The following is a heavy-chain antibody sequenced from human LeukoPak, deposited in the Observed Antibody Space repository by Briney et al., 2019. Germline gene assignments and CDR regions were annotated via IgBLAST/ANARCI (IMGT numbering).Heavy chain of an antibody. CDR1: GFTFSRYW. CDR3: AKKYSTGLDP. Sequence: GGSLRLSCAASGFTFSRYWMSWVRQAPGKGLEWVANIKQDGSEEYYVDSVKGRFTISRDNAKNSLYLQMNSLRAEDTAIYYCAKKYSTGLDPWGQGTLVTVSS. D-gene: IGHD1-26*01. J-gene: IGHJ5*02. V-gene: IGHV3-7*03. CDR2: IKQDGSEE.